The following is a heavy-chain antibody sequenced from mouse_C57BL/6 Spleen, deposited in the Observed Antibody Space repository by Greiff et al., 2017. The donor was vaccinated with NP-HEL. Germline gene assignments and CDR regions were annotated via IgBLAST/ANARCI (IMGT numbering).Heavy chain of an antibody. Sequence: QVQLQQPGAELVKPGASVKLSCKASGYTFTSYWMQWVKQRPGQGLEWIGEIDPSDSYTNYNQKFKGKATLTVDTSSSTAYMQLSSLTSEDSAVYYCARYQITTVVENYFDYWGQGTTLTVSS. CDR2: IDPSDSYT. J-gene: IGHJ2*01. CDR3: ARYQITTVVENYFDY. CDR1: GYTFTSYW. V-gene: IGHV1-50*01. D-gene: IGHD1-1*01.